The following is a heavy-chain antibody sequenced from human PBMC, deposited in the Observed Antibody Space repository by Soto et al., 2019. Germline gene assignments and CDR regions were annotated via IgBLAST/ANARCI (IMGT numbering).Heavy chain of an antibody. CDR2: IYYSGST. CDR3: ARHEGFRMATIGGPFHY. Sequence: QLQLQESGPGLVKPSETLSLTCTVSGGSISSSSYYWGWIRQPPGTGLEWIGSIYYSGSTYYNPSLKSQDTISVDTSKKLFHLQLSSVNAAVTARYYCARHEGFRMATIGGPFHYWGQGTLDTVSS. V-gene: IGHV4-39*01. J-gene: IGHJ4*02. CDR1: GGSISSSSYY. D-gene: IGHD5-12*01.